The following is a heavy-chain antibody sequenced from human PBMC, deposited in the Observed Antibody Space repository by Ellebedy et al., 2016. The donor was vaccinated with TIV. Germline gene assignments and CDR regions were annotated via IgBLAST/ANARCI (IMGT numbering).Heavy chain of an antibody. Sequence: GESLKISXAASGFTFSSNAMSWVRQAPGKGLEWVSGISESGGSTYYADSVKGRFAISRDNSKNTLYLQMNSLRAEDTAVYYCARDLAGTWDYWGQGTLVTVSS. V-gene: IGHV3-23*01. CDR1: GFTFSSNA. CDR3: ARDLAGTWDY. D-gene: IGHD6-13*01. J-gene: IGHJ4*02. CDR2: ISESGGST.